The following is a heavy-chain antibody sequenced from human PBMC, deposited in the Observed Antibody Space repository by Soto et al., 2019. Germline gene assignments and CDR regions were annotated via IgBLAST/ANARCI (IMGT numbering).Heavy chain of an antibody. V-gene: IGHV3-23*01. J-gene: IGHJ6*02. CDR3: ANTRGQSYYHAMDV. CDR2: ISGSGENT. Sequence: EVQLLESGGGLVQPGGSLRLSCAASGFTFSNYAMSWVRQAPGKGLEWVSPISGSGENTYYADSVKGRFTISRDNSKNTLYLQMNNLRAEVTAVYYCANTRGQSYYHAMDVWGQGTTVIVSS. D-gene: IGHD2-15*01. CDR1: GFTFSNYA.